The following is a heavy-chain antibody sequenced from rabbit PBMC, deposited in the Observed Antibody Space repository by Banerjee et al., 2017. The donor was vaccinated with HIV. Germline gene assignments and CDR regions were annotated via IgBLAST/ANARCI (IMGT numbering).Heavy chain of an antibody. CDR1: GFSFSSSYY. J-gene: IGHJ6*01. D-gene: IGHD1-1*01. Sequence: QSLEESGGDLVQPGASLTLTCTASGFSFSSSYYMCWVRQAPGKGLEWIACIYGGSGGTWYASWAKGRFTISKTSSTTVTLQMTSLTAADTATYFCARWINGYYWDLWGPGTLVTVS. V-gene: IGHV1S40*01. CDR3: ARWINGYYWDL. CDR2: IYGGSGGT.